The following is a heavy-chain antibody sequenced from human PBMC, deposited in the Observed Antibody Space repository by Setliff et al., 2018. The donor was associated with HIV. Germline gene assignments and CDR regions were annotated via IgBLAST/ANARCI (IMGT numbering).Heavy chain of an antibody. CDR2: VYYNGNT. V-gene: IGHV4-39*01. D-gene: IGHD5-18*01. J-gene: IGHJ3*02. CDR1: GGSISSTTYW. CDR3: AKRPGYGYPFHI. Sequence: KASETLSLTCTVSGGSISSTTYWWGWIRQPPGKGLEWIGTVYYNGNTFYDPSLKSRVTISIDMSKNQFPLKLTSVAAADTAVYYCAKRPGYGYPFHIWGQGTMVTVSS.